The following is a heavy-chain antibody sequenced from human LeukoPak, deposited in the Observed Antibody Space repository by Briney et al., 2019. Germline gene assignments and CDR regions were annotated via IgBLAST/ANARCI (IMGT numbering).Heavy chain of an antibody. D-gene: IGHD3-3*01. J-gene: IGHJ4*02. V-gene: IGHV1-8*01. CDR2: MNPNSGNT. CDR3: ARVLTYFGVVTDFDY. Sequence: ASVKVSCKASGYTFTSYDINWVRQATGQGLEWMGWMNPNSGNTGYAQKFQGRVTMTRNTSISTAYIELSSLRSEDTAVYYCARVLTYFGVVTDFDYWGQGTLVTVSS. CDR1: GYTFTSYD.